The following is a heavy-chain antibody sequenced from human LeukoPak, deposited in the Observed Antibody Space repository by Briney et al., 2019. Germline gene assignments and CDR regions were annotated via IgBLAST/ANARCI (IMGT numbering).Heavy chain of an antibody. V-gene: IGHV3-21*01. CDR2: INSDSSYI. CDR3: ASQTPAAAGTPLPYYYYYGMDV. Sequence: GGSLRLSCAASGFTFSIYSMNWVRQAPGKGLEWVSSINSDSSYISYTDSVKGRFTISRDNAKNSLFLQMNSLRAEDTAVYYCASQTPAAAGTPLPYYYYYGMDVWGQGTTVTVSS. D-gene: IGHD6-13*01. CDR1: GFTFSIYS. J-gene: IGHJ6*02.